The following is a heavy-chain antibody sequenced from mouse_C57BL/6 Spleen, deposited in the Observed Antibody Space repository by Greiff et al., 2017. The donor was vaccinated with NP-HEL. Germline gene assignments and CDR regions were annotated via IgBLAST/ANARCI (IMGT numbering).Heavy chain of an antibody. CDR3: TRRGEYYYGSSYWYFDG. CDR1: GYTFTDYE. D-gene: IGHD1-1*01. CDR2: IDPETGGT. V-gene: IGHV1-15*01. Sequence: QVQLQQSGAELVRPGASVTLSCKASGYTFTDYEMHWVKQTPVHGLEWIGAIDPETGGTAYNQKFKGKAILTADKSSSTAYMELRSLTSEDSAVYYCTRRGEYYYGSSYWYFDGWGTGTTVTVSS. J-gene: IGHJ1*03.